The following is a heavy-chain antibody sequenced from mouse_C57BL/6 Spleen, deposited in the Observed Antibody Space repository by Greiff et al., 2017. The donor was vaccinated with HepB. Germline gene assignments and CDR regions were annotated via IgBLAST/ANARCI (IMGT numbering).Heavy chain of an antibody. Sequence: VQLQQSGAELVRPGTSVKLSCKASGYTFTSYWMHWVKQRPGQGLEWIGVIDPSDSYTNYNQKFKGKATLTVDTSSSTAYMQLSSLTSEDSAVYYCARSPFTTVVATGFDYWGQGTTLTVSS. CDR3: ARSPFTTVVATGFDY. J-gene: IGHJ2*01. CDR1: GYTFTSYW. CDR2: IDPSDSYT. D-gene: IGHD1-1*01. V-gene: IGHV1-59*01.